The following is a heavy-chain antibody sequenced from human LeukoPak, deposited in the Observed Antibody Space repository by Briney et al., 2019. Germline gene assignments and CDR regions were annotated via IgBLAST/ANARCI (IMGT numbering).Heavy chain of an antibody. D-gene: IGHD1-26*01. CDR3: AKASIVGADIGWFDY. J-gene: IGHJ4*02. CDR1: GFTFSSYW. V-gene: IGHV3-7*03. CDR2: IKQDGSEK. Sequence: GGSLRLSCAASGFTFSSYWMSWVRQAPGKGLEWVANIKQDGSEKYYVDSVKGRFTISRDNAKNSLYLQMNSLRTEDTALYYCAKASIVGADIGWFDYWGQGTLVTVSS.